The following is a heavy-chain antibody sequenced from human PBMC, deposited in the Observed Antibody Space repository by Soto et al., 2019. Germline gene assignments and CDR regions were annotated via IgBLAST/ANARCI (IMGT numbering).Heavy chain of an antibody. Sequence: GGSLRLSCAASGFTFSSYAMHWVRQAPGKGLEWVAVISYDGSNKYYADSVKGRFTISRDNSKNTLYLQMNSLRAEDTAVYYCARDRSPMVATSPNFDYWGQGTLVTVSS. CDR2: ISYDGSNK. CDR3: ARDRSPMVATSPNFDY. CDR1: GFTFSSYA. J-gene: IGHJ4*02. D-gene: IGHD5-12*01. V-gene: IGHV3-30-3*01.